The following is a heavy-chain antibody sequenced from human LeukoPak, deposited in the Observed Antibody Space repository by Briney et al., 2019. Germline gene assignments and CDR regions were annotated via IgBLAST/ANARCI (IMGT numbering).Heavy chain of an antibody. CDR2: ISYDGSNK. J-gene: IGHJ4*02. D-gene: IGHD6-19*01. V-gene: IGHV3-30*04. CDR1: GFTFSRYA. CDR3: ATQGDGAVAGV. Sequence: GRSLRLSCAASGFTFSRYAMHWVRQAPGKGLEWVAVISYDGSNKYYADSVKGRFTISRDNSKNTLYLQMNSLRAEDTAVYYCATQGDGAVAGVWGQGTLVTVSS.